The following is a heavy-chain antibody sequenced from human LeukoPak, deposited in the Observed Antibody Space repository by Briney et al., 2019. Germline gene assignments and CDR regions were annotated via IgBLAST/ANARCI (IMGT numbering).Heavy chain of an antibody. D-gene: IGHD1-14*01. J-gene: IGHJ4*02. CDR1: GFTFNNYG. V-gene: IGHV3-30*02. CDR2: IRFDGSYT. CDR3: AKDRNRSFPHYLDY. Sequence: GGSLRLSCKASGFTFNNYGLHWVRQAPGKGLEWVAFIRFDGSYTYYADSVKGRFTISRDKSQNTLHLHMNSLRAEDTAVYYCAKDRNRSFPHYLDYWGQGALVTVSS.